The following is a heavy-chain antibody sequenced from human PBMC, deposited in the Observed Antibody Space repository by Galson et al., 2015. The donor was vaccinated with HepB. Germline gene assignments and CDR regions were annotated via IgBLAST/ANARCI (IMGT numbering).Heavy chain of an antibody. CDR3: ARDSILYYDFWSGPDY. V-gene: IGHV1-69*13. CDR2: IIPIFGST. D-gene: IGHD3-3*01. CDR1: GGTFSSYT. J-gene: IGHJ4*02. Sequence: SVKVSCKASGGTFSSYTINWVRQAPGQGLEWMGGIIPIFGSTNYAQTFQGRVTITADESTSTVYMDLSSLRSEDTAVYYCARDSILYYDFWSGPDYWGQGTLVTVSS.